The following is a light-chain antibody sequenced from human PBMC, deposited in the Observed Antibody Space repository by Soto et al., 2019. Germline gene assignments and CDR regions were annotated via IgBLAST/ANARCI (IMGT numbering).Light chain of an antibody. J-gene: IGKJ1*01. V-gene: IGKV1-5*03. CDR1: QSISSW. CDR2: KAS. Sequence: DIQMTQSPSTLSASVGDRVTITCRASQSISSWLAWYQQRPGKAPKLLIYKASNLESGVPSRFGGSGSGTELTLTISSLHPDDFATYYCQQYYTYPWTFGPGTKV. CDR3: QQYYTYPWT.